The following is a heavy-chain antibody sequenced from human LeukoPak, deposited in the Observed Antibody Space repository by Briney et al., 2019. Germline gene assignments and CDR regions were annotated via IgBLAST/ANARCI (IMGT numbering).Heavy chain of an antibody. CDR2: IRYDGSNK. D-gene: IGHD2-2*01. J-gene: IGHJ6*03. CDR3: AKDGGAIVVVPAASYYMDV. CDR1: GFTFSSYG. V-gene: IGHV3-30*02. Sequence: GGSLRLSCAASGFTFSSYGMHWVRQAPGKGLEWVAFIRYDGSNKYYADSVKGRFTISRDNSKNTLYLQMNSLRAEDTAVYYCAKDGGAIVVVPAASYYMDVWGKGTTVTVSS.